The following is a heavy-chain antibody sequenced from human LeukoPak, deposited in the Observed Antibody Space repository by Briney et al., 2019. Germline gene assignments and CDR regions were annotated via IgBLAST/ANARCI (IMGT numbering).Heavy chain of an antibody. D-gene: IGHD6-19*01. V-gene: IGHV3-23*01. CDR3: ARGVSSGLYYFDY. CDR2: ITGSGGNT. Sequence: GASLRLSCAASGFTFSNYAMSWVRQAPGKGLEWVSAITGSGGNTYYADSVKGRFTISRDNSKNTLYLQMNSLRAEDTAIYYCARGVSSGLYYFDYWGQGTLVTVSS. J-gene: IGHJ4*02. CDR1: GFTFSNYA.